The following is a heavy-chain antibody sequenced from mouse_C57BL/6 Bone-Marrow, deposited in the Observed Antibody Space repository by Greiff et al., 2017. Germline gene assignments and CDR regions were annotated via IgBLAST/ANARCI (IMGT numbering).Heavy chain of an antibody. CDR1: GYSFTSGYF. CDR2: ISYDGSN. V-gene: IGHV3-6*01. J-gene: IGHJ3*01. D-gene: IGHD1-1*01. Sequence: ESGPGLVKPSQSLTLTCSVTGYSFTSGYFWYWIRQFPGNKLEWMGYISYDGSNNYNPSLKNRISFTRDTSKNQIFLMLNPMTTEDTATYYCARDHPYFYELAWFAYWGRGTLVTVSA. CDR3: ARDHPYFYELAWFAY.